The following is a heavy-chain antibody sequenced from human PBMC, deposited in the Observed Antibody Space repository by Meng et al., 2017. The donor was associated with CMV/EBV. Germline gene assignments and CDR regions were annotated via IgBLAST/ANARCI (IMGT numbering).Heavy chain of an antibody. J-gene: IGHJ4*02. CDR2: ISSSSSYI. Sequence: SCAASGFTFSSYSMNWVRQAPGKGLGWVSSISSSSSYIYYADSVKGRFTISRDNAKNSLYLQMNSLRAEDTAVYYCASRPYNWNYFDYWGQGTLVTVSS. CDR3: ASRPYNWNYFDY. CDR1: GFTFSSYS. V-gene: IGHV3-21*01. D-gene: IGHD1-20*01.